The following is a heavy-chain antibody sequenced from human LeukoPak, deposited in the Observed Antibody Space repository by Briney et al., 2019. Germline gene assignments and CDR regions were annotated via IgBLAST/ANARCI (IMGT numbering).Heavy chain of an antibody. CDR2: VSYSGAT. Sequence: SETLSLTCTVSGGSISSSSYYWGWIRQPPGKGLEWIASVSYSGATYYNPSLRSRVTISVDTSKNQFSLRVTSVTAADTAVYFCASRGPGITVPGLHWGQGALVTVSS. D-gene: IGHD6-19*01. CDR3: ASRGPGITVPGLH. CDR1: GGSISSSSYY. V-gene: IGHV4-39*01. J-gene: IGHJ4*02.